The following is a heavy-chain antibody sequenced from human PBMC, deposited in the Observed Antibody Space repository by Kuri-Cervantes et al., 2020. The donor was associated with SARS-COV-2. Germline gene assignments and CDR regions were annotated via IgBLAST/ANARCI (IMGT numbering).Heavy chain of an antibody. J-gene: IGHJ4*02. CDR3: AGQLGALFDY. Sequence: SVKVSCKASGYTFTSYYMHWARQAPGQGLEWMGGIIPIFGTANYVQKFQGRVTFTADESTSTAYMELSSLRSEDTAVYYCAGQLGALFDYWGQGTLVTVSS. CDR1: GYTFTSYY. D-gene: IGHD6-6*01. V-gene: IGHV1-69*13. CDR2: IIPIFGTA.